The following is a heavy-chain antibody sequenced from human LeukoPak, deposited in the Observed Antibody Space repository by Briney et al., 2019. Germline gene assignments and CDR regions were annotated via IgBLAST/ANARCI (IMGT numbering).Heavy chain of an antibody. CDR3: ARALLRYDSSSRALHWYFDL. V-gene: IGHV4-59*01. CDR1: GGSISSYY. Sequence: SETLSLTCSVSGGSISSYYWSWIRQPPGKGLEWIAYIYYSESTNYNPSLKSRVTISVDTPKNQFSLKLPSVTAADTAVYYCARALLRYDSSSRALHWYFDLWGRGTLVTVSS. CDR2: IYYSEST. J-gene: IGHJ2*01. D-gene: IGHD3-22*01.